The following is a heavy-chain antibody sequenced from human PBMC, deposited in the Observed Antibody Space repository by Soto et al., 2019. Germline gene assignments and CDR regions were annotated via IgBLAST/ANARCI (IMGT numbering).Heavy chain of an antibody. CDR1: GFSFSAYY. V-gene: IGHV3-11*01. CDR2: ISFNGDVT. J-gene: IGHJ6*02. CDR3: ARENGHPGHNYAMDV. Sequence: GGSLRLSCAASGFSFSAYYMSWIRQAPGKGLEWVSYISFNGDVTRYSDSVEGRFTVSRDNAKKSLYLQMNSLRVEDTVVYYCARENGHPGHNYAMDVWGQGTTVTVSS. D-gene: IGHD2-8*01.